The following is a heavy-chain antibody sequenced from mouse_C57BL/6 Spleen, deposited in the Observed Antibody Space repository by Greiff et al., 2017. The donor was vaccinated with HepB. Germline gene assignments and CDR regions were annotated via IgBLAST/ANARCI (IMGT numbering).Heavy chain of an antibody. V-gene: IGHV3-6*01. J-gene: IGHJ1*03. CDR3: ARVYSNYVSWYFDV. CDR1: GYSITSGYY. Sequence: DVKLQESGPGLVKPSQSLSLTCSVTGYSITSGYYWNWIRQFPGNKLEWMGYISYDGSNNYNPSLKNRISITRDTSKNQFFLKLNSVTTEDTATYYCARVYSNYVSWYFDVWGTGTTVTVSS. CDR2: ISYDGSN. D-gene: IGHD2-5*01.